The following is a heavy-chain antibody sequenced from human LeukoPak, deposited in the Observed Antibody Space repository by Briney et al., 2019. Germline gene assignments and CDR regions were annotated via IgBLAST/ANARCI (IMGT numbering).Heavy chain of an antibody. J-gene: IGHJ6*02. CDR3: ARGHYYDSSGYYNYYYGMDV. Sequence: ASVKVSCKASGYTFTGYYMHWVRQALGQGLEWMGWINPNSGGTNYAQKFQGRVTMTRDTSISTAYMELSRLRSDDTAVYYCARGHYYDSSGYYNYYYGMDVWGQGTTVTVSS. V-gene: IGHV1-2*02. D-gene: IGHD3-22*01. CDR1: GYTFTGYY. CDR2: INPNSGGT.